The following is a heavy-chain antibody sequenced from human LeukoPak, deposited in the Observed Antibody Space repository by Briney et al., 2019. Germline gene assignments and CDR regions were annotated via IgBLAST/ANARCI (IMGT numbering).Heavy chain of an antibody. D-gene: IGHD1-26*01. V-gene: IGHV4-59*01. Sequence: TETLSLTCTVSGGSISSYYWSWIRQPPGKGLEWIGYIYYSGSTNYNPSLKSRVTISVDTSKNQFSLKLSSVTAADTAVYYCAREYSGPFDYWGQGTLVTVSS. CDR1: GGSISSYY. CDR3: AREYSGPFDY. J-gene: IGHJ4*02. CDR2: IYYSGST.